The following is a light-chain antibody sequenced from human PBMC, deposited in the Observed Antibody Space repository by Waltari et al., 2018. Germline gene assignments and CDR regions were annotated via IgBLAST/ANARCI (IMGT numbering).Light chain of an antibody. CDR3: TSFTSSRTYV. Sequence: QSALTQPVSVSGSPGQSIAISCTGTSSDVGGYDYVFWYQHHPGKVPKLLIYDVSARPSGVSNRFSGSKSGNTASLTISGLQAEDEADYYCTSFTSSRTYVFGTGTKVTVL. CDR1: SSDVGGYDY. J-gene: IGLJ1*01. CDR2: DVS. V-gene: IGLV2-14*03.